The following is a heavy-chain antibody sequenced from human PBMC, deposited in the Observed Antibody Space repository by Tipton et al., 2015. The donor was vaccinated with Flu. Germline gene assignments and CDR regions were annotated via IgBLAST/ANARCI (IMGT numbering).Heavy chain of an antibody. CDR1: GFTVNSYY. V-gene: IGHV3-66*01. CDR2: IYTGGST. Sequence: AASGFTVNSYYMSWVRQAPGKGLEWVSVIYTGGSTSYADSVKGRFTISRDNSKNTLFLQMNSLRAEDTAVYYCARDFADGFGSYSGWFAPWGQGTLVTVSS. D-gene: IGHD2-15*01. J-gene: IGHJ5*02. CDR3: ARDFADGFGSYSGWFAP.